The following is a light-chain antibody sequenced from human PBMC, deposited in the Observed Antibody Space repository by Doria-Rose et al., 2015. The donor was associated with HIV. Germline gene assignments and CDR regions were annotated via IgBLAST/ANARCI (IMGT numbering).Light chain of an antibody. J-gene: IGKJ1*01. CDR1: QSFSSTY. CDR3: HQYGTSRT. V-gene: IGKV3-20*01. CDR2: DGS. Sequence: EIVLTQSPGTLSLSPGERATLSCRASQSFSSTYLAWYQQKPGQAPSLLIYDGSTRATSIPDRFSASGSGTDFTLTINRLEPEDFALYCCHQYGTSRTFGQGTKVEI.